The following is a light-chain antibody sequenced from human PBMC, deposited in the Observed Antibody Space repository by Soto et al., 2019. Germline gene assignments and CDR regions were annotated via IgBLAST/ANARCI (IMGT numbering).Light chain of an antibody. V-gene: IGKV1-5*03. CDR2: KAS. CDR1: QGIRND. CDR3: QQYNSYSIT. J-gene: IGKJ5*01. Sequence: IHMTQSPSSLSASVGYRVTITCRASQGIRNDLGWYQQKPGKAPKLLIYKASSLESGVPSRFSGSGHGTEFTLTISSLQTDDFATYYCQQYNSYSITFGQGTRLEIK.